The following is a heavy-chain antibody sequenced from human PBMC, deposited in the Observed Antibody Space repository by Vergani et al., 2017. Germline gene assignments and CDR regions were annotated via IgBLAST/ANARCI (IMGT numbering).Heavy chain of an antibody. Sequence: QVQLVQSGAEVKKPGASVKVSCKVSGYTLTELSMHWVRQAPGQGLEWMGWINPNSGGTNYAQKFQGRVTMTRDTSISTAYMELSRLRSDDTAVYYCARDPDTSSSWYEVWGQGTLVTVSS. CDR1: GYTLTELS. CDR2: INPNSGGT. D-gene: IGHD6-13*01. J-gene: IGHJ4*02. V-gene: IGHV1-2*02. CDR3: ARDPDTSSSWYEV.